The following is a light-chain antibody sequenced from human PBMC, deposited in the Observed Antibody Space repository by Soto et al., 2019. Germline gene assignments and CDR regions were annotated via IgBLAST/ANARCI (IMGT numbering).Light chain of an antibody. J-gene: IGKJ1*01. CDR3: QQFYRYPWT. V-gene: IGKV1-5*03. CDR2: KAS. CDR1: QSVDTC. Sequence: DIQMTQSPSTLSASVGDRVTITCRASQSVDTCLAWYQQKPGKAPHLLIYKASSLETGVPSRFSGSGSVTEITLTISSLQPDDFATYFCQQFYRYPWTFGQGTKVEIK.